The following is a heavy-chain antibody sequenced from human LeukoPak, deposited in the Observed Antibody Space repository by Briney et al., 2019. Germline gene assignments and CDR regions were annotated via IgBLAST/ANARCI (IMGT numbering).Heavy chain of an antibody. J-gene: IGHJ3*02. CDR3: ARDGGGGGLTYAFDI. CDR1: GYSFITYH. D-gene: IGHD2-15*01. CDR2: IKLRDDYI. Sequence: VASVKVSFKASGYSFITYHLHWVRQAPGQGPEYLGIIKLRDDYIHYARKFQGRVTMTRDTSTSTVYMELRSLRSDDTALYYCARDGGGGGLTYAFDIWSQGTMVTVSS. V-gene: IGHV1-46*01.